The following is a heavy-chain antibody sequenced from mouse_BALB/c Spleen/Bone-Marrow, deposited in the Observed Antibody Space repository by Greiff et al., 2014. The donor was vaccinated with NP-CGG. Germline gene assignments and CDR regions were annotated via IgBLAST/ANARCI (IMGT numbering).Heavy chain of an antibody. Sequence: VMLVESGPSLVQPSQSLAITCTVSGFSLTSYDVHWLRQSPGKGLEWLGVIWRGGSTDYNAAFVSRLRVTKDKSKSQVFFKMNSLQVDDTAIYYRATPIYYGSVIFAYWGQGTLVTVSA. J-gene: IGHJ3*01. V-gene: IGHV2-5-1*01. CDR2: IWRGGST. CDR1: GFSLTSYD. D-gene: IGHD2-1*01. CDR3: ATPIYYGSVIFAY.